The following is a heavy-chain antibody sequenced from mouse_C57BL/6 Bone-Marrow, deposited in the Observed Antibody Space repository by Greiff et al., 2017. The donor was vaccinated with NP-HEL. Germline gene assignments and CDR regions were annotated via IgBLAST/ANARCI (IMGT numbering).Heavy chain of an antibody. CDR2: IYPGSGST. V-gene: IGHV1S22*01. D-gene: IGHD3-1*01. CDR3: TRPARAPHYFDY. CDR1: GYTFTSYW. Sequence: LQQPGSELVRPGASVKLSCKASGYTFTSYWMHWVKQRPGQGLEWIGNIYPGSGSTNYDEKFKSKATLTVDTSSSTAYMQLSSLTSEDSAVYCCTRPARAPHYFDYWGQGTTLTVSS. J-gene: IGHJ2*01.